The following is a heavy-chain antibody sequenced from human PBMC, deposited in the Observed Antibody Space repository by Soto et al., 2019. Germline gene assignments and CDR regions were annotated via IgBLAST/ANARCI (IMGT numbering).Heavy chain of an antibody. V-gene: IGHV4-4*02. CDR2: IYHSGST. CDR3: ARVTTSARLDP. CDR1: GGSISSSNW. D-gene: IGHD3-22*01. J-gene: IGHJ5*02. Sequence: SETLSLTCAVSGGSISSSNWWSWVRQPPGKGLEWIGYIYHSGSTNYNPSLKSRVTISVDTSKNQFSLKLSSVTAADTAVYYCARVTTSARLDPWGQGTLVTVSS.